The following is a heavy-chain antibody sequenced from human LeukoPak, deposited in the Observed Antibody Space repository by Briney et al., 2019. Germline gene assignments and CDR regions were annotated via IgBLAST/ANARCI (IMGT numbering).Heavy chain of an antibody. V-gene: IGHV3-30*18. CDR3: AKDRDILTGYLAY. CDR1: GFTFSRYG. D-gene: IGHD3-9*01. Sequence: GRSLRLSCAASGFTFSRYGMHWVRQAPGKGLEWVAVISYDGSNKYYVDSVKGRFTISKDNSKNTLYLQMNSLRAEDTAVYYCAKDRDILTGYLAYWGQGTLVTVSS. CDR2: ISYDGSNK. J-gene: IGHJ4*02.